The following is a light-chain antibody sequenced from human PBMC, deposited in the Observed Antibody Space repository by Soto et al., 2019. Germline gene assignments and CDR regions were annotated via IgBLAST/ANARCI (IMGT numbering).Light chain of an antibody. V-gene: IGLV1-47*01. Sequence: QSVLTQPPSASGTPGQRVTISCSGSSSNIGSNYVYWYQQLPGTAPKLLIYRNNQRPSGVPDRFSGSKSGTSASLAISGLRYEDEADYYCAAWDDSMRVVFGGGTKVTVL. J-gene: IGLJ2*01. CDR1: SSNIGSNY. CDR3: AAWDDSMRVV. CDR2: RNN.